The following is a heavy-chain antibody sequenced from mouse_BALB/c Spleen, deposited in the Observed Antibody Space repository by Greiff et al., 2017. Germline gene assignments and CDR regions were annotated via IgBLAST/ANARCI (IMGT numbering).Heavy chain of an antibody. CDR1: GFSLTSYG. J-gene: IGHJ3*01. CDR2: IWAGGST. D-gene: IGHD2-1*01. CDR3: ARALYGKGDAY. Sequence: VQRVESGPGLVAPSQSLSITCTVSGFSLTSYGVHWVRQPPGKGLEWLGVIWAGGSTNYNSALMSRLSISKDNSKSQVFLKMNSLQTDDTAMYYCARALYGKGDAYWGQGTLVTVSA. V-gene: IGHV2-9*02.